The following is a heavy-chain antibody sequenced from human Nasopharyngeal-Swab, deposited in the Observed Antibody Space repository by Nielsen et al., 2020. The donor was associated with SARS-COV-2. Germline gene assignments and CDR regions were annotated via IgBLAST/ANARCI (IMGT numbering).Heavy chain of an antibody. J-gene: IGHJ4*02. CDR2: ISSSSSTI. CDR1: GFTSSSYS. D-gene: IGHD6-13*01. V-gene: IGHV3-48*04. CDR3: ARGSSSWYGIGGSRFPEFDY. Sequence: GGSMRLSCAAYGFTSSSYSMNWVRQAQGKGLEWVSYISSSSSTIYYADSVKGRFTISRDNAKNSLYLQMNSLRAEDTAVYYCARGSSSWYGIGGSRFPEFDYWGQGTLVTVSS.